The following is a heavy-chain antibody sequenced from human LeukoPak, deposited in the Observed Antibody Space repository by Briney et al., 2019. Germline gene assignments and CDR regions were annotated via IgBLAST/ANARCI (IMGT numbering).Heavy chain of an antibody. CDR2: IYYSGST. V-gene: IGHV4-61*01. CDR3: ARDLSHYYYGMDV. J-gene: IGHJ6*02. CDR1: GGSVSSGSYY. Sequence: PSETLSLTCTVSGGSVSSGSYYWSWIRQPPGKGLEWIGYIYYSGSTNYNPSLKSRVTISVDTSKNQFSLKLSSVTVADTAVYYCARDLSHYYYGMDVWGQGTTVTVSS.